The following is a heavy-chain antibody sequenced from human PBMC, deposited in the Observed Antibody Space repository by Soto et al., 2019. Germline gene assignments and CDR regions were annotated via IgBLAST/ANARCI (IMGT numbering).Heavy chain of an antibody. CDR2: INHSGST. V-gene: IGHV4-4*02. Sequence: SETLSLTCAVSGGSISSDRWWTWVRQAPGKGLEWIGEINHSGSTNYNPSLKSRVTISVDTSKDQFSLKLSSVTAADTAVYYCARLKPPSWGQGTMVTVSS. CDR3: ARLKPPS. CDR1: GGSISSDRW. J-gene: IGHJ3*01.